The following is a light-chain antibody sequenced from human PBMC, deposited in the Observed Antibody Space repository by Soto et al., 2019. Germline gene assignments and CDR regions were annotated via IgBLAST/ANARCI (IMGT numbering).Light chain of an antibody. CDR2: ANS. CDR1: SSNIGAGYD. V-gene: IGLV1-40*01. J-gene: IGLJ3*02. CDR3: QSYESSLGGWRV. Sequence: QSVLTQPPSLSGAPGQRVTISCTGSSSNIGAGYDVHWYQQLPGTAPKLLIYANSNRPSGIPDRFSGSKSGTSAALATPGLQAEHQEDDAGQSYESSLGGWRVFGRGTKLTVL.